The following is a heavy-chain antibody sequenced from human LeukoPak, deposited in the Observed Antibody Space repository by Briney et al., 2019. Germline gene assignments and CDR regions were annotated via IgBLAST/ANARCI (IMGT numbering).Heavy chain of an antibody. V-gene: IGHV3-21*01. CDR1: GFTFSSYP. CDR2: ITSLSSYT. D-gene: IGHD3-9*01. Sequence: GGSLRLSCAASGFTFSSYPMHWVRQAPGKGLEWVASITSLSSYTHYADSVKGRFTISRDNARNSLYLQLNSLRAEDTAVYYCARVSSPQTYYDILTGYYKMPGAAFDIWGQGTMVTVSS. CDR3: ARVSSPQTYYDILTGYYKMPGAAFDI. J-gene: IGHJ3*02.